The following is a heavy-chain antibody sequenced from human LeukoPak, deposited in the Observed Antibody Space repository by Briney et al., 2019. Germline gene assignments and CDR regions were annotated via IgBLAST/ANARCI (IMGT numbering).Heavy chain of an antibody. CDR1: GFTFSNYG. CDR3: AKDHSQNFDY. J-gene: IGHJ4*02. V-gene: IGHV3-30*02. Sequence: HPGGSLGLSCAASGFTFSNYGMHWVRQAPGKGLEWVVFLRRDGSDKYYADSVKGRFTISRDNSKNTVYLQMNSLRPEDTAVYYCAKDHSQNFDYWGQGTLVTVSS. CDR2: LRRDGSDK. D-gene: IGHD5-18*01.